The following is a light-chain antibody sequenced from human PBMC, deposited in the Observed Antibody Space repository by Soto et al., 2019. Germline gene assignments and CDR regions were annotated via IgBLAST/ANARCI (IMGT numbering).Light chain of an antibody. J-gene: IGKJ4*01. V-gene: IGKV1-33*01. Sequence: DIQMTQSPSSLSASVGDRVTIACQSSHDVSRNLNWFQQKPGEAPKLLIYDASNLERGVPSRFSGSGSGTDFTLTFSSLQPEDVATYYCQQYNSMLSFGGGTEVEMK. CDR2: DAS. CDR3: QQYNSMLS. CDR1: HDVSRN.